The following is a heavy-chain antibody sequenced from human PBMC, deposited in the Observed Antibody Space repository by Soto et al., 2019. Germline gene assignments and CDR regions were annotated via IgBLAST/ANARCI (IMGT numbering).Heavy chain of an antibody. V-gene: IGHV1-69*13. J-gene: IGHJ6*02. D-gene: IGHD2-2*01. Sequence: SVKVSCKTSGGTFSSYAITWVRRAPGQGLEWLGGIIPILNSPAYAQKFKARVVFTADEITNTAYMELNSLRFDDTAVYYCAREAPYCTSATCPKFYDMDVWGQGTTVTVSS. CDR3: AREAPYCTSATCPKFYDMDV. CDR2: IIPILNSP. CDR1: GGTFSSYA.